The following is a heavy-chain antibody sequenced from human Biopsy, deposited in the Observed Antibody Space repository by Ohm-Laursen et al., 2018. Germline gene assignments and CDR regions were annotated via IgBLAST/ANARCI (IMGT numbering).Heavy chain of an antibody. CDR2: IYYSGST. V-gene: IGHV4-59*01. Sequence: GTLSLTWTVSGGSIYNFFWSWIRQPPGKGLEWIGYIYYSGSTNYNPSLKSRVTISVDRSKNRFSLELSSVTAADTAVYYCARVGVGAPSIDYFDSWGRGALVTVSS. CDR3: ARVGVGAPSIDYFDS. J-gene: IGHJ4*02. D-gene: IGHD1-26*01. CDR1: GGSIYNFF.